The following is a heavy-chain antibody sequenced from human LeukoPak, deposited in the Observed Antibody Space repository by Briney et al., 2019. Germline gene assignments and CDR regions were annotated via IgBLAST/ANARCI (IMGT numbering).Heavy chain of an antibody. CDR1: GFTVSSNY. CDR3: AREVRGGNSFDY. V-gene: IGHV3-66*01. D-gene: IGHD3-10*01. CDR2: IYSGGST. J-gene: IGHJ4*02. Sequence: GGSLRLSCAASGFTVSSNYMSWVRQAPGKGLEWVSLIYSGGSTYYADSVKGRFIISRDSSKNTLYLQMNSLRAEDTAVYYCAREVRGGNSFDYWGQGTLVTVSS.